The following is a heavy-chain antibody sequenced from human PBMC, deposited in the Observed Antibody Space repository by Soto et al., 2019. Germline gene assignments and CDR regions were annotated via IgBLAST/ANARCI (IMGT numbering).Heavy chain of an antibody. V-gene: IGHV3-23*01. CDR2: ISGSGDRT. Sequence: EVQLMESGGGLVQPGGSLRLSCAASGITISNYPMSWVRQAPGKGLDWVSGISGSGDRTYYADSAKGRFTISKDISKNSLSLQWDSLGVDDTAVYFCVKDDGGSPWTPPLWGHGTLVTVSS. D-gene: IGHD4-17*01. J-gene: IGHJ4*01. CDR3: VKDDGGSPWTPPL. CDR1: GITISNYP.